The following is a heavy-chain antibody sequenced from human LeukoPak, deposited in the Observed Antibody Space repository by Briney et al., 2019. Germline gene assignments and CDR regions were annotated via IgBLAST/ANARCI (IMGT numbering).Heavy chain of an antibody. CDR3: TTLQAAYGSGSYLYFDY. CDR2: IKSKTDGGTT. J-gene: IGHJ4*02. V-gene: IGHV3-15*01. D-gene: IGHD3-10*01. CDR1: GFTFSNAW. Sequence: GGSLRLPCAASGFTFSNAWMSWVRQAPGKGLEWVGRIKSKTDGGTTDYAAPVKGRFTISRDDPKNTLYLQMNSLKTEDTAVYYCTTLQAAYGSGSYLYFDYWGQGTLVTVSS.